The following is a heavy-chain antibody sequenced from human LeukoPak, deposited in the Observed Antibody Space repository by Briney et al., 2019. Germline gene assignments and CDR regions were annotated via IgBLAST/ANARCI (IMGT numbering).Heavy chain of an antibody. J-gene: IGHJ4*02. CDR2: IYHSGST. D-gene: IGHD5-12*01. CDR1: GYSISSGYY. CDR3: ARGRYGGYVGPSYYFDY. V-gene: IGHV4-38-2*02. Sequence: SETLSLTCTVSGYSISSGYYWGWIRQPPGKGLEWIGRIYHSGSTYYNPSLKSRVTISVDTSKNQFSLKLSSVTAADTAVYYCARGRYGGYVGPSYYFDYWGQGTLVTVSS.